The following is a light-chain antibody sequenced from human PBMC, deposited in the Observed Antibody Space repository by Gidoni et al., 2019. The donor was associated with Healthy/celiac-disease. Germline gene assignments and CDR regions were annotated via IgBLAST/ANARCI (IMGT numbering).Light chain of an antibody. CDR3: RQSYSTPRT. J-gene: IGKJ1*01. CDR2: AAS. Sequence: DIQMTQSLSSLSASVGDRVTITCRASQSTSSYLNWYQQKPGKAPKLLIYAASSLQSGVPSRFSGSRSGRDFTLTISRLQPEDFATYYCRQSYSTPRTFGQGTKVEIK. V-gene: IGKV1-39*01. CDR1: QSTSSY.